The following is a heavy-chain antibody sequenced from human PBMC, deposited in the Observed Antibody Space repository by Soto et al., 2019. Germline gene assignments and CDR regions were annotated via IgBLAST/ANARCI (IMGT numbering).Heavy chain of an antibody. Sequence: PSETLSLTCDVSGYAISSGFYWAWIRQPPGKRLEWIGNIYHTGTTYYNPSLKSRVTMSVDTSKNQFSLRLSSVTAADTAVFYCARLRTVRMSGSPGDSWGQGTLVTVSS. CDR2: IYHTGTT. J-gene: IGHJ4*02. CDR3: ARLRTVRMSGSPGDS. CDR1: GYAISSGFY. V-gene: IGHV4-38-2*01. D-gene: IGHD2-8*01.